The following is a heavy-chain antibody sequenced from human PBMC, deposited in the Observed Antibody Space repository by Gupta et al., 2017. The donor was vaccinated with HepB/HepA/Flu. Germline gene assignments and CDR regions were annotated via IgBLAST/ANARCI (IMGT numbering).Heavy chain of an antibody. D-gene: IGHD1-26*01. Sequence: QVQLQQWGAGLLKPSETLSLTCAVYGGSFSGPYWNWIRQAPGKGLEWIGEINHHGSTNYNPSLKSRVTISVDTSKNQFSLKLNSVTAADTAVYYCARVPRTFGIMGAASGGYFEDWGQGTLVSVSS. CDR2: INHHGST. J-gene: IGHJ1*01. CDR1: GGSFSGPY. V-gene: IGHV4-34*01. CDR3: ARVPRTFGIMGAASGGYFED.